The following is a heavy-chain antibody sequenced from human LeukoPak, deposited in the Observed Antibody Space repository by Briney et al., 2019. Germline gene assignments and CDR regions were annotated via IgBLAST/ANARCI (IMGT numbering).Heavy chain of an antibody. Sequence: GGSLRLSCAASGFPFNKYWMNWVRQAPGKGLEWVANIKQDGSEKYYVDSVKGRFTISRDNAKNSLFLQMDSLRAEDTAMYYCARDEWAGTVAYWGQGTLVTVSS. CDR2: IKQDGSEK. D-gene: IGHD1-26*01. J-gene: IGHJ4*02. CDR3: ARDEWAGTVAY. V-gene: IGHV3-7*01. CDR1: GFPFNKYW.